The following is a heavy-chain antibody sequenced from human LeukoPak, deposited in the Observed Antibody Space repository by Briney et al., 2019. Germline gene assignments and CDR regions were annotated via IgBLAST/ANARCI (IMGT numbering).Heavy chain of an antibody. CDR3: VRDLVFVWTPGDDFDF. Sequence: GGSLRLSCAASGFAFSAYWMHWVRQAPGKGLEWVSRINEDATTISYADSVKGRFIISRDNSKKSLYLQMNNLRAEDTAVYYCVRDLVFVWTPGDDFDFWGQGTLVTVSS. J-gene: IGHJ4*02. CDR2: INEDATTI. CDR1: GFAFSAYW. D-gene: IGHD3-16*01. V-gene: IGHV3-74*01.